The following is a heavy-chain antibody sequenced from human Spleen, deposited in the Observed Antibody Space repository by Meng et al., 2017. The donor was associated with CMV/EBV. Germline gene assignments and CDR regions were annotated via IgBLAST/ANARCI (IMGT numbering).Heavy chain of an antibody. CDR3: AKPGDDSGTNWFDP. Sequence: GGSLRLSCAASGFSFSSYPLNWVRQAPGKGLEWVSSISSTGNFINYADSVKGRFTISRDNSKNTLYLQMNSLRAEDTALYYCAKPGDDSGTNWFDPWGQGTLVTVSS. J-gene: IGHJ5*02. D-gene: IGHD6-19*01. CDR2: ISSTGNFI. CDR1: GFSFSSYP. V-gene: IGHV3-21*01.